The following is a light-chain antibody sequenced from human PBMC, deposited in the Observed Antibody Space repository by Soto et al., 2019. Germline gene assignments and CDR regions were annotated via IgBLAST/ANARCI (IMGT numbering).Light chain of an antibody. CDR2: GAS. Sequence: ESVLTQSPVTLSLFPGERATLSCRASQSLITRYLAWYQQKPGQAPRLLIYGASSRATGIPDRFSVSVSGSDFTLTICRLEPEDFAVYSCQHYGTSHTCGQGTRLESK. J-gene: IGKJ5*01. V-gene: IGKV3-20*01. CDR3: QHYGTSHT. CDR1: QSLITRY.